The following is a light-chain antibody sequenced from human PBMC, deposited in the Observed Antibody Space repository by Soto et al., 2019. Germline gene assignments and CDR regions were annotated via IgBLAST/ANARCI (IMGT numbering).Light chain of an antibody. CDR1: QSVSID. Sequence: IAMNQGPPAVPVSAGDRVAISWRATQSVSIDLAWCQQKPGQAPRLLIYGASTRVFYFPATFTGSGCGTEFALTISSLQYEDIAVSYCQQHNKCPRTFGQGTKVDIK. V-gene: IGKV3-15*01. CDR2: GAS. J-gene: IGKJ1*01. CDR3: QQHNKCPRT.